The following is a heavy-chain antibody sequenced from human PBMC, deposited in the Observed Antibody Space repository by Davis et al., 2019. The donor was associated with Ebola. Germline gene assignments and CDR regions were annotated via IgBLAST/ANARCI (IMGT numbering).Heavy chain of an antibody. CDR2: IYYSGST. J-gene: IGHJ4*02. CDR3: ARRSSSSWYIFDY. V-gene: IGHV4-59*08. Sequence: PSETLSLTCTVSGGSISNYYWSWIRQPPGRGLEWIGYIYYSGSTNYNPSLKSRVTISVDTSKNHFSLKLSSVTAADTAVYYCARRSSSSWYIFDYWGQGTLVTVSS. D-gene: IGHD6-13*01. CDR1: GGSISNYY.